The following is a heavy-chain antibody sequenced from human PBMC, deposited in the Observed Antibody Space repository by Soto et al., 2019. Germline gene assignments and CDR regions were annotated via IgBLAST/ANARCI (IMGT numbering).Heavy chain of an antibody. J-gene: IGHJ6*02. Sequence: GESLKISCKGSGYSFTSYWIGWVRQMPGKGLEWMGIIYPGDSDTRYSPSFQGQVTISADKSTGTAYLQWSSLKASDTAIYYCVRRIEAGGYYYYALDVWGQGTTVTVSS. CDR2: IYPGDSDT. V-gene: IGHV5-51*01. CDR1: GYSFTSYW. D-gene: IGHD6-13*01. CDR3: VRRIEAGGYYYYALDV.